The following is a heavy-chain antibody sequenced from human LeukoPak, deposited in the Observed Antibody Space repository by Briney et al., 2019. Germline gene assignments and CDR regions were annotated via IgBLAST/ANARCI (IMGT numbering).Heavy chain of an antibody. V-gene: IGHV3-15*07. J-gene: IGHJ4*02. D-gene: IGHD3-9*01. CDR3: AKDYYDILSGLLDY. CDR1: GLTVTNAW. Sequence: PGGSLRLSCSASGLTVTNAWMNWVRQAPGEGLDWVGRIASKTDGGATDYAAPVKGRFTISRDNSKNTLYLQMNSLRAEDTAVYYCAKDYYDILSGLLDYWGQGTLVTVSS. CDR2: IASKTDGGAT.